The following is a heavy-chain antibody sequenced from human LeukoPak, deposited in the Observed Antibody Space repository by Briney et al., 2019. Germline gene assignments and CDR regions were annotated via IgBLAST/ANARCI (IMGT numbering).Heavy chain of an antibody. CDR1: GYTFTGYY. J-gene: IGHJ3*02. Sequence: ASVKVSCKASGYTFTGYYMHWVRQAPGQGLEWMGWINPNSGGTNYAQKFQGRVTMTRDTSISTAYMELSRLRSDDTAVYYCARRYLSGYCSGGSCRDAFDIWGQGTMVTVSS. D-gene: IGHD2-15*01. CDR3: ARRYLSGYCSGGSCRDAFDI. CDR2: INPNSGGT. V-gene: IGHV1-2*02.